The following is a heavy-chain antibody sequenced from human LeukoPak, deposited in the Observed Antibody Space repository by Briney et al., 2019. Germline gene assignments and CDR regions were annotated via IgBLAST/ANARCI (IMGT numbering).Heavy chain of an antibody. CDR3: ARGLGGWGFDH. V-gene: IGHV3-13*04. CDR2: IGTAGDT. J-gene: IGHJ4*02. CDR1: GFTFSSYD. D-gene: IGHD6-19*01. Sequence: GGSLRLSCAASGFTFSSYDMHWVPQATGKSLEWVSVIGTAGDTYSPVSVKSRFTISRENAKNSLYLQMNSLRAGDTAVYYCARGLGGWGFDHWGQGTLVTVSS.